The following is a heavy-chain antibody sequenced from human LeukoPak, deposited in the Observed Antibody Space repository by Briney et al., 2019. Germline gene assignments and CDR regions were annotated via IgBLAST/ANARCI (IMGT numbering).Heavy chain of an antibody. V-gene: IGHV3-30*03. CDR3: ARAKLERWDFDN. Sequence: GGSLRLSCAASGVTVRTSGMHWVRQAPGKGLEWVAVISSDGSSQSYADSVKGRFIISRDNSKNTLTLQMNSLKTEDTAVYYCARAKLERWDFDNWGQGTLVTVAS. D-gene: IGHD1-1*01. CDR2: ISSDGSSQ. J-gene: IGHJ4*02. CDR1: GVTVRTSG.